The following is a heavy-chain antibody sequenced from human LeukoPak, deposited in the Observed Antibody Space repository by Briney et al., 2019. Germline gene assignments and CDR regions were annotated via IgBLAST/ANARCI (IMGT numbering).Heavy chain of an antibody. CDR1: GYTFTSYY. V-gene: IGHV1-46*01. CDR3: ARDVVPLLSPPVDTALDP. CDR2: INPSGGST. J-gene: IGHJ5*02. Sequence: GASVKVSCKASGYTFTSYYMHWVRQAPGQGLEWMGIINPSGGSTSYAQKFQGRVTMTRDTSTSTVYMELSSLRSEDTAVYYCARDVVPLLSPPVDTALDPWGQGTLVTVSP. D-gene: IGHD5-18*01.